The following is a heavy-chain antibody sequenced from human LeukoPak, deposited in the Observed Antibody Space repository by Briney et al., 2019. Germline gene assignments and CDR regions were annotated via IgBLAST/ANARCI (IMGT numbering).Heavy chain of an antibody. D-gene: IGHD3-22*01. V-gene: IGHV3-7*03. CDR3: AKGSITMIVEFDY. J-gene: IGHJ4*02. Sequence: PGGSLRLSCAASGFTFSSYWMSWVRQAPGKGLEWVANIKQDGSEKYYVDSVKGRFTISRDNAKNSLYLQMNSLRAEDTAVYYCAKGSITMIVEFDYWGQGTLVTVSS. CDR2: IKQDGSEK. CDR1: GFTFSSYW.